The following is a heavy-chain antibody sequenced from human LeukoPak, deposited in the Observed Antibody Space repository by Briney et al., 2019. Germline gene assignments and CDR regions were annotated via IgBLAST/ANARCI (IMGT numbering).Heavy chain of an antibody. V-gene: IGHV3-7*01. CDR1: GFTFSSYW. Sequence: GGSLRLSCAASGFTFSSYWMNWVRQAPGKGLEWVANINQDGTEKYYVDSVKGRFTISRDNAKNSLYLQMNSLRAEDTAIYYCAELGITMIGGVWGKGTTVTISS. CDR3: AELGITMIGGV. D-gene: IGHD3-10*02. CDR2: INQDGTEK. J-gene: IGHJ6*04.